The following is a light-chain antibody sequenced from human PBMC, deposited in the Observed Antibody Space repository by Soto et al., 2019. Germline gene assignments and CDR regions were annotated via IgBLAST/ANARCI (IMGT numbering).Light chain of an antibody. CDR2: DAS. Sequence: ENVLTQSPGTLSLSPGERVTLSCRASQDIRSHLAWYQQKPGQAPRLLIYDASTRATGTPARFSGSGSGTKFTLSISSLQSEDFAVYYCQQYNNWPITCGQGTRREIK. CDR1: QDIRSH. CDR3: QQYNNWPIT. J-gene: IGKJ5*01. V-gene: IGKV3D-15*01.